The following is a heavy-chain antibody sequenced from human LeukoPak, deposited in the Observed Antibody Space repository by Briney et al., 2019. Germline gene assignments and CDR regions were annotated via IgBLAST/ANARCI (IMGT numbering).Heavy chain of an antibody. CDR3: VKWTSNGDAFDI. J-gene: IGHJ3*02. D-gene: IGHD2-8*01. Sequence: PGGSLRLSCAASGFIFTTYWMHWVRQAPGKGLEWVSFISRDGENTYYADSVKGRFTISSDNSKNTLYMQMNSLRAEDTAVYYCVKWTSNGDAFDIWGQGTMVTVSS. CDR2: ISRDGENT. CDR1: GFIFTTYW. V-gene: IGHV3-NL1*01.